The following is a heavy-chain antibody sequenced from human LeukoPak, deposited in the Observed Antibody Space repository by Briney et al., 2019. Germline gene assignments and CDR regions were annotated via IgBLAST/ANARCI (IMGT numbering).Heavy chain of an antibody. CDR3: ARGYGSGEQFHFDF. CDR2: SNPSGGST. V-gene: IGHV1-46*01. Sequence: ASVKVSCKASGYTFTSYYMHWVRQAPGQGLEWMGRSNPSGGSTRYAQKFQGRVTMTRDTSTSTVYMELSSLRSEDTAVYFCARGYGSGEQFHFDFWGQGTLVTVSS. CDR1: GYTFTSYY. J-gene: IGHJ4*02. D-gene: IGHD3-10*01.